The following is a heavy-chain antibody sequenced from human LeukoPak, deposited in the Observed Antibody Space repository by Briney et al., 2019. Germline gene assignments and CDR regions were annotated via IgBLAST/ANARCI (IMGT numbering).Heavy chain of an antibody. V-gene: IGHV4-39*01. CDR2: MSHSGSA. D-gene: IGHD3-10*01. CDR3: ARRSLREAYNRFDP. Sequence: SETLSLTCTVSGGSVTTSSYYWGWIRQPPGKGLEWIGSMSHSGSAFYNPSLKSRVSISVDTSKNQFSLRVTSVTAADTALYYCARRSLREAYNRFDPWGQGTLVTVSS. CDR1: GGSVTTSSYY. J-gene: IGHJ5*02.